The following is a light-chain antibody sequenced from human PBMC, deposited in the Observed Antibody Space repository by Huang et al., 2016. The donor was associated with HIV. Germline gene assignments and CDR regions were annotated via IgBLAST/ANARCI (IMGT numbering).Light chain of an antibody. Sequence: DIVMTQSPDSLAMSLGERATINCKSSKSLFANSNNNNYLDWYQQKSGQPPKLLIYWASTRGSGVPDRFSGSGSGTDFALTICSLQAEDVAVYYCQQYYSTPPTFGQGTKVEIK. J-gene: IGKJ1*01. CDR3: QQYYSTPPT. V-gene: IGKV4-1*01. CDR2: WAS. CDR1: KSLFANSNNNNY.